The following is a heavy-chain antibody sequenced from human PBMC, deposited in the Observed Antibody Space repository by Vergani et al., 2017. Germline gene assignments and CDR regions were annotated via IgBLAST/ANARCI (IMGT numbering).Heavy chain of an antibody. V-gene: IGHV4-39*01. CDR1: NDSVSNTFYY. CDR3: ASVGHLVAVTGEGPSLDL. CDR2: IYYSGST. Sequence: QVQLQESGPGLVKPSETLSLTCTVSNDSVSNTFYYWGWIRQTPGKGLEWIGSIYYSGSTYYNPSLESRVTMSVDTSKSQFSLRLNSVTAADTAVYYCASVGHLVAVTGEGPSLDLWGRGTLVTVSS. D-gene: IGHD2-21*02. J-gene: IGHJ2*01.